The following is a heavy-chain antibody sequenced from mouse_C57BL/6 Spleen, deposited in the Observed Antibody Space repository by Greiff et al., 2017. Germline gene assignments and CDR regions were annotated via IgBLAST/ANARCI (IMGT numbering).Heavy chain of an antibody. CDR1: GYAFSSSW. D-gene: IGHD1-1*01. J-gene: IGHJ2*01. Sequence: VQLVESGPELVKPGASVKISCKASGYAFSSSWMNWVKQRPGKGLEWIGRIYPGDGDTNYNGKFKGKATLTADKSSSTAYMQLSSLTSEDSAVYFCARPYYYGSSPGYFDYWGQGTTLTVSS. V-gene: IGHV1-82*01. CDR2: IYPGDGDT. CDR3: ARPYYYGSSPGYFDY.